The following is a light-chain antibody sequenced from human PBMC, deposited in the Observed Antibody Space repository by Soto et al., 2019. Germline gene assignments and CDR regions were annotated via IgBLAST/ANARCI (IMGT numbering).Light chain of an antibody. J-gene: IGKJ1*01. V-gene: IGKV3-15*01. CDR2: AAS. CDR3: QQYNNWPWT. CDR1: QSVSSH. Sequence: DIVMTQSPATLSESPGGSVTVSCRASQSVSSHVAWYQQRPGQAPRLLINAASFRATGIPDRISGSGSGTEFTLTISSLQSEDFAVYYCQQYNNWPWTFGPGTKVEI.